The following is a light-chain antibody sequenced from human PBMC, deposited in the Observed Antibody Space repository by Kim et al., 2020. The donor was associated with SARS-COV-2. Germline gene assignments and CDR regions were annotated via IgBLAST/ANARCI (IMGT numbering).Light chain of an antibody. CDR1: ISNIGSYNY. J-gene: IGLJ3*02. Sequence: SITSPGTGTISNIGSYNYVSWHQQHPGKAPQLMIYDVNKRPSGISSRFSGSKSGSTASLTISGLQSEDEADYYCSSFTTRSTLVFGGGTQLTVL. CDR2: DVN. CDR3: SSFTTRSTLV. V-gene: IGLV2-14*03.